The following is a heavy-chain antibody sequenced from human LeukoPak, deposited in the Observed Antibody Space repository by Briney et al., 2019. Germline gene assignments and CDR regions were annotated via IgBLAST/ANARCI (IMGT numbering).Heavy chain of an antibody. CDR1: GFTFSDYY. CDR3: ARDIPTTVALEQSNWFDP. D-gene: IGHD4-23*01. CDR2: ISSSGSTI. Sequence: PGGSLRLSCAASGFTFSDYYMSWIRQAPGKGLEWVSYISSSGSTIYYADSVKGRFTISRDNAKNSLYLQMNSLRAEDTAVYYCARDIPTTVALEQSNWFDPWGQGTLVTVSS. V-gene: IGHV3-11*01. J-gene: IGHJ5*02.